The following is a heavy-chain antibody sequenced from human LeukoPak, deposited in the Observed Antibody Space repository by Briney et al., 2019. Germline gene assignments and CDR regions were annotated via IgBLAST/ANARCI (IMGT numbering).Heavy chain of an antibody. D-gene: IGHD3-9*01. CDR1: GFAFSDYY. V-gene: IGHV3-11*04. J-gene: IGHJ4*02. Sequence: GGSLRLSCAAAGFAFSDYYMSWIRQAPGKGLEWVSYISSSGSTIYYADSVKGRFTISRDNAKNSLYLHMNSLRAEDTAVYYCAKGPDYDILTPIDYWGQGTLVTVSS. CDR2: ISSSGSTI. CDR3: AKGPDYDILTPIDY.